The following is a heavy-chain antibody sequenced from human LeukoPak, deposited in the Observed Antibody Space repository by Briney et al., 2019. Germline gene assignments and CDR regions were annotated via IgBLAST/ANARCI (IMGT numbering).Heavy chain of an antibody. J-gene: IGHJ4*02. D-gene: IGHD4-17*01. Sequence: HPGGSLRLSCAASGFTFSSYAVHWVRQAPGKGLEGVAVISYDGSNKYYTDSVKGRFTISRDNSKNTLYLQMNSLRAEDTAVYYCARDYGDYEYFDYWGQGTLVTVSS. CDR1: GFTFSSYA. CDR3: ARDYGDYEYFDY. CDR2: ISYDGSNK. V-gene: IGHV3-30-3*01.